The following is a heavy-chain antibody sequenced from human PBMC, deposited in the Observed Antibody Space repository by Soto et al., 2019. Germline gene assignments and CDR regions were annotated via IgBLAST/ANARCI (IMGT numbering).Heavy chain of an antibody. Sequence: GASVKVSCKASGFTFTSSAVHWVRQARGQRLEWIGWIVVGSGNTNYAQKFQERVTITRDMSTSTAYMELSSLRSEDTAVYYCAAGRTYSHSVYWGQGTLVTVYS. CDR1: GFTFTSSA. CDR3: AAGRTYSHSVY. D-gene: IGHD4-4*01. J-gene: IGHJ4*02. V-gene: IGHV1-58*01. CDR2: IVVGSGNT.